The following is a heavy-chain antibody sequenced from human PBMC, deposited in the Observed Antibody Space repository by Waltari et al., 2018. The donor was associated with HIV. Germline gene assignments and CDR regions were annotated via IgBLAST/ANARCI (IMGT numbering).Heavy chain of an antibody. Sequence: QVQLVQSGAEVKKPRASVKVSCTASGYTFTTSPLHWVRQAPGQRLEWMGWINPDTDETKYSQKFQDRGTITGDTFASTVYLELSRLTSEDTAVYYCARDWEDFYNYYGMDVWGQGTTVTVSS. CDR1: GYTFTTSP. V-gene: IGHV1-3*01. J-gene: IGHJ6*02. CDR2: INPDTDET. CDR3: ARDWEDFYNYYGMDV. D-gene: IGHD1-26*01.